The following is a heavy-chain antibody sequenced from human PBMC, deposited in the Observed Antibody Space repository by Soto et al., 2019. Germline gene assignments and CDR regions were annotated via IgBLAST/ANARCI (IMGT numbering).Heavy chain of an antibody. D-gene: IGHD4-17*01. CDR2: IYYRGSA. Sequence: QLQLQESGPGLVKPSETLSLTCTVSGGSISSSTYYWGWIRQPPGKGLEWFGMIYYRGSAYYNPSRKSRVTISIDTSKNQFSLRLSSVTAADTAVYYCARHGVDYGDYASYYYYGMDVWGRGTTVTVSS. CDR1: GGSISSSTYY. V-gene: IGHV4-39*01. CDR3: ARHGVDYGDYASYYYYGMDV. J-gene: IGHJ6*02.